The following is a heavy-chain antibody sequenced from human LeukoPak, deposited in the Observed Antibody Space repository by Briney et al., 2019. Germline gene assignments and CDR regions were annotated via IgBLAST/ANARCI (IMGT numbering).Heavy chain of an antibody. D-gene: IGHD2-15*01. CDR3: ASSLGYCSGGSCYAIFDY. V-gene: IGHV4-4*07. J-gene: IGHJ4*02. Sequence: SETLSLTCTVSGGSISSYYWSWIWQPAGKGLEWIGRIYTRGSTNYNPSLKSRVTMSVDTSKNQFSLKLSSVTAADTAVYYCASSLGYCSGGSCYAIFDYWGQGTLVTVSS. CDR2: IYTRGST. CDR1: GGSISSYY.